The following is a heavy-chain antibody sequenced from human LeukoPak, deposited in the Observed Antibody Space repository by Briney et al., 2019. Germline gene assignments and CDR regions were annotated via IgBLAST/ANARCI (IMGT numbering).Heavy chain of an antibody. CDR2: ISGSTRNT. V-gene: IGHV3-23*01. J-gene: IGHJ4*02. CDR1: GFTFSSYA. D-gene: IGHD2-2*01. CDR3: ANTYCSSSSCYASYY. Sequence: GGSLRLSCAASGFTFSSYAKSWVRQAPGKGLEWVSAISGSTRNTYYADSVKGRFTISRDNTKNTLYLQMNSLRAEDTAVYYCANTYCSSSSCYASYYWGQGTLDTVSS.